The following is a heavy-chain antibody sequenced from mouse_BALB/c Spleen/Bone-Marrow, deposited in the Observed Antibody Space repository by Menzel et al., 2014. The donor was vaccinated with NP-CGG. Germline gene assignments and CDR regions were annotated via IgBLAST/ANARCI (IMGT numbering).Heavy chain of an antibody. D-gene: IGHD1-1*01. Sequence: QVQLKESGAELVRPGTSVKVSCKASGYAFTNYLIEWVKQRPGQGLEWIGVINPGSGGGNNNEKFKGKATLTADKSSSTAYMQLSSLTSDDSAVYFCARSTTVKDYFDYWGQGTTLTVSS. J-gene: IGHJ2*01. V-gene: IGHV1-54*01. CDR1: GYAFTNYL. CDR3: ARSTTVKDYFDY. CDR2: INPGSGGG.